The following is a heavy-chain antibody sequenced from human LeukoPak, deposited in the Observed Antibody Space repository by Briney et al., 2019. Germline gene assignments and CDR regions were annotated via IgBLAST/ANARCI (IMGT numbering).Heavy chain of an antibody. CDR2: ISYRGTT. V-gene: IGHV4-59*01. D-gene: IGHD2-15*01. CDR1: GVSISSSY. J-gene: IGHJ2*01. CDR3: ARDPGSCSGGSCSFYWYFDL. Sequence: PSETLSLTCTVSGVSISSSYWSWIRQPPGKGLEWIGYISYRGTTKYNPSHKGRVTISMDTPKNQVSLNLSSVTAADTAFYYCARDPGSCSGGSCSFYWYFDLWGRGTLVSVSS.